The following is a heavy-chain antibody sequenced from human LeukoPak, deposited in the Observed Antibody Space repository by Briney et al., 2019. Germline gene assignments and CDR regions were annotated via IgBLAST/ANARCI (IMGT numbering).Heavy chain of an antibody. CDR2: IYYSGST. CDR1: GGSISSYY. J-gene: IGHJ4*02. V-gene: IGHV4-59*08. CDR3: ARTPYYDFWSGPYYFDY. Sequence: SETLSLTCTVPGGSISSYYWSWIRQPPGKGLEWIGYIYYSGSTNYNPSLKSRVTISVDTSKNQFSLKLSSVTAADTVVYYCARTPYYDFWSGPYYFDYWGQGTLVTVSS. D-gene: IGHD3-3*01.